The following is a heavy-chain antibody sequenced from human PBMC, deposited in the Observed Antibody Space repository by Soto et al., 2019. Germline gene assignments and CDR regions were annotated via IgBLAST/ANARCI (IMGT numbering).Heavy chain of an antibody. CDR1: GYTFTGYY. CDR3: ARDTYGSGQYGMDV. D-gene: IGHD3-10*01. Sequence: QVQLVQSGAEVKKPGASVKVSCKASGYTFTGYYMHWVRQAPGQGLEWMGWINPNSGGTNYAQKFQGRVTRTSDTSISKAYMELSRVRYDDTAGYYCARDTYGSGQYGMDVWGEGTTVTVSS. J-gene: IGHJ6*04. CDR2: INPNSGGT. V-gene: IGHV1-2*02.